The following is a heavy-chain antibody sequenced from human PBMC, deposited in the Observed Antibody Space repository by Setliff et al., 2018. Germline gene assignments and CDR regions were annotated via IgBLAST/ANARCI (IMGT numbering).Heavy chain of an antibody. D-gene: IGHD3-10*01. V-gene: IGHV2-70*04. J-gene: IGHJ4*02. CDR1: GFSLKTSGMR. CDR2: IDWDEDK. CDR3: ARMYDYGSAPDY. Sequence: SGPTLVNHTQTLTLTCTYSGFSLKTSGMRMSWIRQPPGRALEWPARIDWDEDKKYTTSLKSRLTISKDISKNQVVLTMTNMDPVDTATYYCARMYDYGSAPDYWGQGILVTVSS.